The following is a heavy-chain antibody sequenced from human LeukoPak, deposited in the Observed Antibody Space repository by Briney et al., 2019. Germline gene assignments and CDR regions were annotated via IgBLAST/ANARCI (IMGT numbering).Heavy chain of an antibody. J-gene: IGHJ6*03. CDR3: ARDNRGYYYYMDV. Sequence: PSETLSLTCAVSGGSISSSNYWSWVRQPPGKGLDWIGEINHSGTTNYNPSLRSRVTISVDKSKNHFSLKLSSVTAADTAVYYCARDNRGYYYYMDVWGKGTTVTVSS. V-gene: IGHV4-4*02. D-gene: IGHD1-14*01. CDR2: INHSGTT. CDR1: GGSISSSNY.